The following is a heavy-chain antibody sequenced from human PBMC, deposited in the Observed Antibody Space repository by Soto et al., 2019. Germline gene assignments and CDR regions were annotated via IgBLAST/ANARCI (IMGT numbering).Heavy chain of an antibody. CDR1: GGSFKSGSYS. V-gene: IGHV4-61*01. Sequence: WETLSLTCTVSGGSFKSGSYSWSWIRQPPGKGLEWIGYVYHTGRTGYNPSLKSRVSISMDTSKNQFSLNLDSVTAADTAVYFCARDFAYFDSWGQGTLVTVSS. CDR2: VYHTGRT. J-gene: IGHJ4*02. D-gene: IGHD3-3*01. CDR3: ARDFAYFDS.